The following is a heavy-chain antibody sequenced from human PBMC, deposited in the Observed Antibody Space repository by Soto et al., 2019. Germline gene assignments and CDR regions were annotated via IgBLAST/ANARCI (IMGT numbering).Heavy chain of an antibody. CDR3: ARGRAKLLWFGEDGMDV. Sequence: SETLSLTCAVAGGSISSGGYSWSWIRQPPGKGLEWIGYIYHSGSTYYNPSLKSRVTISVDRSKNQFSLKLSSVTAADTAVYYCARGRAKLLWFGEDGMDVWGQGTTVTVSS. D-gene: IGHD3-10*01. CDR2: IYHSGST. J-gene: IGHJ6*02. CDR1: GGSISSGGYS. V-gene: IGHV4-30-2*01.